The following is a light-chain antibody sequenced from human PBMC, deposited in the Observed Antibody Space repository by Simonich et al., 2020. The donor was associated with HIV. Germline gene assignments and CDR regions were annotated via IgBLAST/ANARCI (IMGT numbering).Light chain of an antibody. Sequence: ELVMTQSPATLSVSPGERATLSCRASQIFSSNLAWYQQKPGQAPRLLIYGASTRATCIPARFSGSGSGTEFTLTISSMQSEDFAVYCCQQYNNWLTFGGGTKVEIK. CDR1: QIFSSN. CDR2: GAS. V-gene: IGKV3-15*01. CDR3: QQYNNWLT. J-gene: IGKJ4*01.